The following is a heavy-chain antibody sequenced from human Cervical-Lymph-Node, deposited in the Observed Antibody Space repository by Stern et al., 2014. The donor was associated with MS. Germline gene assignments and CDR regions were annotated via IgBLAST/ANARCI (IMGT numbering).Heavy chain of an antibody. CDR3: ARDYYDSSYYYYGMDV. CDR2: INPNSGGT. D-gene: IGHD3-22*01. J-gene: IGHJ6*02. Sequence: VQLLESGAEVKKPGASVKVSCKASGYTFTGYYMHWVRQAPGQGLEWMGWINPNSGGTNYAQKFQGWVTMTRDTSISTAYMELSRLRSDDTAVYYCARDYYDSSYYYYGMDVWGQGTTVTVSS. CDR1: GYTFTGYY. V-gene: IGHV1-2*04.